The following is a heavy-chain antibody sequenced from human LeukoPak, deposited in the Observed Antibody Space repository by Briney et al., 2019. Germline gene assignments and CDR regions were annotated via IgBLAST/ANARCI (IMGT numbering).Heavy chain of an antibody. CDR1: GFTFSSYA. V-gene: IGHV3-23*01. Sequence: GGSLRLSCAASGFTFSSYAMSWVRQAPGKGLESVSAISGSGGSTYYADSVKGRFTISRDNSKNTLYLQMNSLRAEDTAVYYCASNSYDSSGYYGWGQGTLVTVSS. D-gene: IGHD3-22*01. CDR2: ISGSGGST. CDR3: ASNSYDSSGYYG. J-gene: IGHJ4*02.